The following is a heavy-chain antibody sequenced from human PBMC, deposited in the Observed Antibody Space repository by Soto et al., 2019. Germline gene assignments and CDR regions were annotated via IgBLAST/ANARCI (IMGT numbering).Heavy chain of an antibody. J-gene: IGHJ6*02. CDR2: TIPMFGTP. Sequence: QVQLVQSGAEMQQPGASVRVSCKASGGTFSKYAFSRVRQARGQGLEWLGGTIPMFGTPNYAQKFQGRGAISAGESTATVYMEFSSLRSEDTAVYFCARPLRDRNYYYGMAVCGQGTRLTVSS. V-gene: IGHV1-69*01. D-gene: IGHD3-22*01. CDR1: GGTFSKYA. CDR3: ARPLRDRNYYYGMAV.